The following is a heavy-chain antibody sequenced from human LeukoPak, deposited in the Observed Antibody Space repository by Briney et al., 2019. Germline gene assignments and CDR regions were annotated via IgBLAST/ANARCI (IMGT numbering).Heavy chain of an antibody. J-gene: IGHJ4*02. CDR2: VSNDGTDT. D-gene: IGHD2-15*01. CDR3: SRDIATTPVY. V-gene: IGHV3-74*01. CDR1: GFPFRHYW. Sequence: GALRLSCAASGFPFRHYWMHLVRQAPGKGLVGLSRVSNDGTDTAYADSVKGRFTISRDNAKNTVYLQLNSLGVEDTAVYYCSRDIATTPVYWGQGPLVTVSS.